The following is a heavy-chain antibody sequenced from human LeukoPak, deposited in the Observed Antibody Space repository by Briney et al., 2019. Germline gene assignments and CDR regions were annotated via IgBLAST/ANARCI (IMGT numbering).Heavy chain of an antibody. J-gene: IGHJ4*02. CDR1: GGSISSYH. CDR3: ARQTTVITGPFDY. Sequence: SETLSLTCTVSGGSISSYHWSWIRQAAGKGLEWIGRIHSSGNTNFNPSLKSRGTMSVDTSKNHLSLKLTSVTAADTAVYYCARQTTVITGPFDYWGQGTLVTVSS. CDR2: IHSSGNT. D-gene: IGHD4-23*01. V-gene: IGHV4-4*07.